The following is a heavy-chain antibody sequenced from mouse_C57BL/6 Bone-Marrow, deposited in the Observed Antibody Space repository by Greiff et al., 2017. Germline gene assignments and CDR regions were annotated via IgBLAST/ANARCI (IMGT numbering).Heavy chain of an antibody. D-gene: IGHD3-3*01. CDR3: ARQGLYFDY. CDR1: GFTFSSYG. J-gene: IGHJ2*01. V-gene: IGHV5-6*01. Sequence: EVQGVESGGDLVKPGGSLKLSCAASGFTFSSYGMSWVRQTPDKRLEWVATISSGGSYTYYPDSVKGRCTISRDNAKNTLYLQMSSLKSEDTAMYYCARQGLYFDYWGQGTTLTVSS. CDR2: ISSGGSYT.